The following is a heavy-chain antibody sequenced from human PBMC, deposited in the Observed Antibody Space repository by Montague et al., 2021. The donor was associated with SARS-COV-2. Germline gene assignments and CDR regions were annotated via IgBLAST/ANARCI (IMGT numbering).Heavy chain of an antibody. V-gene: IGHV2-5*02. D-gene: IGHD3-10*01. CDR2: SYWDDDK. CDR3: AHRRSGFYYFDY. CDR1: GFSRSTTGVA. Sequence: PALAKPTQTLTLTCTFSGFSRSTTGVAVAWIRQPPGKALEWLALSYWDDDKRYSPSRKSRLTITKDTSKNQVVLTMTNMDPVDTATYSCAHRRSGFYYFDYWGQGTLVTVSS. J-gene: IGHJ4*02.